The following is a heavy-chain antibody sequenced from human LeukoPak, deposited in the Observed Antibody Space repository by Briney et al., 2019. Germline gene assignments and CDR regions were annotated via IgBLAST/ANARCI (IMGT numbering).Heavy chain of an antibody. Sequence: SETLSLTCAVYGGSFSGYYWTWIRQTPGKGLEWIGEINPSGRISYNPSLKSRLTISVDASKNQFSLNLRSLTAADTAVYYCARGRQEVSMIVVVMTAVSYYLDVWGKGTTVTVS. J-gene: IGHJ6*03. CDR2: INPSGRI. V-gene: IGHV4-34*01. CDR1: GGSFSGYY. CDR3: ARGRQEVSMIVVVMTAVSYYLDV. D-gene: IGHD3-22*01.